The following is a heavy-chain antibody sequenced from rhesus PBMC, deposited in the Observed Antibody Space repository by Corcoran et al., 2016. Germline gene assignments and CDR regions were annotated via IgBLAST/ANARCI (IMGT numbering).Heavy chain of an antibody. D-gene: IGHD3-3*01. CDR3: ARDRPDWTGLDY. CDR2: ISGSGGST. CDR1: GGSISSNY. V-gene: IGHV4-173*01. J-gene: IGHJ4*01. Sequence: QLQLQESGPGLVKPSETLSLACAVSGGSISSNYWSWILQPPGKGLEWIGRISGSGGSTDDNPSLKSRVNISTDTSKNQFSLKLSFVTAADTAVYYCARDRPDWTGLDYWGQGVLVTVSS.